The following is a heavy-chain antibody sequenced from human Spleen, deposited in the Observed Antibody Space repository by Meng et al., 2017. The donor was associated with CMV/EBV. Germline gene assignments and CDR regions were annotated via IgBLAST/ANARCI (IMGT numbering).Heavy chain of an antibody. CDR2: INQDGSEK. V-gene: IGHV3-7*01. J-gene: IGHJ4*02. CDR1: GFTFSNYW. D-gene: IGHD4-23*01. Sequence: GGSLRLSCAASGFTFSNYWMSWVRQAPGKGLEWVANINQDGSEKYRVDSVKGRFSISRDNTKNSLFLQMNSLRAEDTALYYCAKDESGYGGPTTDWGQGTLVTVSS. CDR3: AKDESGYGGPTTD.